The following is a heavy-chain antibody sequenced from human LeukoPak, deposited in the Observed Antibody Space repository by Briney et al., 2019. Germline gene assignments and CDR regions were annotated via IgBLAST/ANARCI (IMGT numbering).Heavy chain of an antibody. CDR2: IGGSVGT. CDR3: AKESGSYAKPFDY. Sequence: PGGSLRLSCAASGFTFSSYAMNWVRQAPGKGLEWVSAIGGSVGTYHADSVKGRFTISRDISKNTLYLQMNSLRAEDTAVYYCAKESGSYAKPFDYWGQGTLVTVSS. J-gene: IGHJ4*02. V-gene: IGHV3-23*01. D-gene: IGHD3-16*01. CDR1: GFTFSSYA.